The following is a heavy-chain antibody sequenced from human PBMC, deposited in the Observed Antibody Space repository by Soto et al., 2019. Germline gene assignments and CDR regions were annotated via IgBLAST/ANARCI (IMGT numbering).Heavy chain of an antibody. D-gene: IGHD1-26*01. J-gene: IGHJ4*02. CDR2: INAGNGIT. Sequence: ASVKVSCKASGYTFTNYAMHWVRQAPGQRLEWMGWINAGNGITKYSQKFQGRVTITRDTSASTAFMGLSSLRSEDTAVYYCAREFVVGATGRYFDYWGQGNLVTV. CDR1: GYTFTNYA. V-gene: IGHV1-3*01. CDR3: AREFVVGATGRYFDY.